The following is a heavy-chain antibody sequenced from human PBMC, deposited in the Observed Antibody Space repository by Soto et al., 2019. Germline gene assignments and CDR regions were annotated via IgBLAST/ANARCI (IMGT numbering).Heavy chain of an antibody. J-gene: IGHJ3*02. CDR2: IYYSGST. D-gene: IGHD2-2*01. Sequence: QVQLQESGPGLVKPSETLSLTCTVSGGSISSYYWSWIRQPPGKGLEWIGYIYYSGSTNYKPSLKSRVTISVDTSKNQFSLTLSSVTAADTAVYYCARGRGGWFINQLLNAFDIWGQGTMVTVSS. CDR3: ARGRGGWFINQLLNAFDI. CDR1: GGSISSYY. V-gene: IGHV4-59*01.